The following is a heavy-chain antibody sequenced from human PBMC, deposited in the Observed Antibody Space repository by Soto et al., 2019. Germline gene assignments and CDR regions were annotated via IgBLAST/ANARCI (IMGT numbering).Heavy chain of an antibody. CDR2: ISAYNGNT. V-gene: IGHV1-18*01. CDR1: GYTFTSYG. D-gene: IGHD6-6*01. J-gene: IGHJ5*02. Sequence: ASVKVSCKASGYTFTSYGISWVRQAPGQGLEWMGWISAYNGNTNYAQKLQGRVTMTTDTSTSTAYMEMRSLRSDDTAVYYCARDGYEYSSSPTKAGNNWFDPWGQGTLVTVSS. CDR3: ARDGYEYSSSPTKAGNNWFDP.